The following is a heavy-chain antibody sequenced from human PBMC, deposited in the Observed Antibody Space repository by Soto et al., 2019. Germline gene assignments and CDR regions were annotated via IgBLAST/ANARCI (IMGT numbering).Heavy chain of an antibody. J-gene: IGHJ4*02. CDR3: ARNTLPDYYGSDY. D-gene: IGHD3-10*01. V-gene: IGHV3-23*01. Sequence: GGSLRLSCSASGFTFSSYAMTWVRQAPGKGLEWVSFISGNGGNTYYAETVKGRFTISRENSKSTLYLQMNTLRAADKAFYYWARNTLPDYYGSDYWGQGTLVRVCS. CDR1: GFTFSSYA. CDR2: ISGNGGNT.